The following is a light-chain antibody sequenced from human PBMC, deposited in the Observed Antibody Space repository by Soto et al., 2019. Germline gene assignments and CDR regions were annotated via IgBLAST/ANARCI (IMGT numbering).Light chain of an antibody. CDR2: GAS. CDR3: QQYNNWPT. J-gene: IGKJ5*01. V-gene: IGKV3-15*01. Sequence: EIVLTQSPVTLSLSPWERATLSCRASQSVSNNYLAWYLQKPGQAPRLLMYGASTRATAIPARFSGSGSGTEFTLTINSLQSEDFAVYYCQQYNNWPTFGQGTRLEIK. CDR1: QSVSNN.